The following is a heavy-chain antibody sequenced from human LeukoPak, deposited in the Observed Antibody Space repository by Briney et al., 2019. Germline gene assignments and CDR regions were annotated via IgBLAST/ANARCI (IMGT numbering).Heavy chain of an antibody. Sequence: PGRSLRLSRAVAGFTFSSYWMSCVRHAPGKGLEWVAKIKEDGTEKYYQDSVQGRFTISSDNANNSLYLQMNSLRAEDTAVYYCAREVVLSTSAWFEYWGQGTLVTVSS. V-gene: IGHV3-7*01. J-gene: IGHJ4*02. D-gene: IGHD3-22*01. CDR2: IKEDGTEK. CDR1: GFTFSSYW. CDR3: AREVVLSTSAWFEY.